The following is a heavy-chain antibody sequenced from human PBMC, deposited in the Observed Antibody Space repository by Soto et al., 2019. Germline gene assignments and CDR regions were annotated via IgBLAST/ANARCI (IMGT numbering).Heavy chain of an antibody. J-gene: IGHJ6*02. D-gene: IGHD3-22*01. CDR2: IIPIFGTA. CDR1: VGTFSSYA. Sequence: QVQLVQSGAEVKKPGSSVKVSCKASVGTFSSYAISWVRQSPGQGLEWMGEIIPIFGTAYSAQKFQGRVTILADEYTSTSYMELSSLRSEDTDVYYCARDKVGYYDSSGYYRVSVPPDYYYGMDVWGQGTTVTVSS. CDR3: ARDKVGYYDSSGYYRVSVPPDYYYGMDV. V-gene: IGHV1-69*19.